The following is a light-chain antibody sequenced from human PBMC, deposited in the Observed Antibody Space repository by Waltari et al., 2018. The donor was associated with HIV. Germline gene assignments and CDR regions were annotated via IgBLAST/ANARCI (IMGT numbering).Light chain of an antibody. V-gene: IGKV3-11*01. CDR1: QSVGIS. CDR2: DTS. Sequence: EIVLTQSPATLSLSPGERATLSCRASQSVGISLAWYQHTRDQAPRLLIYDTSIRATGIPARFSGSGFGTDFTLTISSLETEDFAVYYCQQRSDWPHLTFGGGTKVEI. J-gene: IGKJ4*01. CDR3: QQRSDWPHLT.